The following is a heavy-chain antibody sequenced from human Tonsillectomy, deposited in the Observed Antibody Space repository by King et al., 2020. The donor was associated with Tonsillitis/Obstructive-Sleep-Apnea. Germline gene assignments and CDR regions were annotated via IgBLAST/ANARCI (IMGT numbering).Heavy chain of an antibody. Sequence: QLVQSGAEVKKPGESLKISCKGSGYSVINYWIGWVRQMPGKGLEWMGIIYPGDYDTKYSPSFQGQVTISADESISTAYLQWSSLKASDTAMYYCARLKLGYCAGGGCYKFDYWGQGTLVTVSS. D-gene: IGHD2-15*01. J-gene: IGHJ4*02. CDR1: GYSVINYW. V-gene: IGHV5-51*01. CDR3: ARLKLGYCAGGGCYKFDY. CDR2: IYPGDYDT.